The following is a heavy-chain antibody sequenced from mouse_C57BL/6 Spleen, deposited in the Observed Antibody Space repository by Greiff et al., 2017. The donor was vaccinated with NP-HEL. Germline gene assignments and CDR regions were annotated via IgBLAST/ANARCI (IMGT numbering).Heavy chain of an antibody. Sequence: EVQLQQSGPELVKPGASVKISCKASGYTFTDYYMNWVKQSHGKSLEWIGDINPNNGGTSYNQKFKGKATLTVDKSSSTAYMELRSLTSEDSAVYYCARHTYYSNYDAMDYWGQGTSVTVSS. CDR1: GYTFTDYY. D-gene: IGHD2-5*01. V-gene: IGHV1-26*01. CDR2: INPNNGGT. CDR3: ARHTYYSNYDAMDY. J-gene: IGHJ4*01.